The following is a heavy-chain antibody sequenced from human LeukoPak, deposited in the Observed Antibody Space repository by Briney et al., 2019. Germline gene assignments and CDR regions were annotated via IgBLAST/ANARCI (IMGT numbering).Heavy chain of an antibody. CDR3: ARDRLGVTKVSYYYGMDV. Sequence: GGSLRLSCAASGFTFISYSMNWVRQAPGKGLEWVSSISTSSHDIYYADSVKGRFTISRDNAKNSLYLQMNSLRVEDTAVYYCARDRLGVTKVSYYYGMDVWGQGTTVTVSS. CDR2: ISTSSHDI. J-gene: IGHJ6*02. V-gene: IGHV3-21*01. CDR1: GFTFISYS. D-gene: IGHD2-21*02.